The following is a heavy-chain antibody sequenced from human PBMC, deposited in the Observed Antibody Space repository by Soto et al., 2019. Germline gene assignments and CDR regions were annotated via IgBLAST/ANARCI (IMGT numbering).Heavy chain of an antibody. CDR3: ASQQQWLDY. CDR2: VYHTGRT. CDR1: GGSFKSGSYS. Sequence: SETLSLTCTVSGGSFKSGSYSWSWIRQPPGKGLEWIGYVYHTGRTSYNPSLKSRVSISMDTSKNQFSLNLDSVTAADTAVYYCASQQQWLDYWGQGTPVTVSS. V-gene: IGHV4-61*01. J-gene: IGHJ4*02. D-gene: IGHD6-19*01.